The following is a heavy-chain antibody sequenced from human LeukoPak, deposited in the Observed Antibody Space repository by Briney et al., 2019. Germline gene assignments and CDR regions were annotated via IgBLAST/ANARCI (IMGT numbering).Heavy chain of an antibody. V-gene: IGHV3-21*01. J-gene: IGHJ4*02. CDR3: ARDGEELWFGELSIPFDY. CDR1: GFTFSSYS. Sequence: PGGSLRLSCAASGFTFSSYSMNWVRQAPGKGLEWVSSISSSSSYIYYADSVKGRFTTSRDNAKNSLYLQMNSLRAEDTAVYYCARDGEELWFGELSIPFDYWGQGTLVTVSS. D-gene: IGHD3-10*01. CDR2: ISSSSSYI.